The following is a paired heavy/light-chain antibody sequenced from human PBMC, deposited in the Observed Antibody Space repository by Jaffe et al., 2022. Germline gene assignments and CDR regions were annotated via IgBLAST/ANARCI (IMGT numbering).Heavy chain of an antibody. V-gene: IGHV3-73*02. J-gene: IGHJ4*02. CDR3: GRRYDYGESPGPDF. D-gene: IGHD4-17*01. CDR2: IRSKGNSYAT. CDR1: GFTFSGSA. Sequence: EVQLVESGGGLVQPGGSLKLSCVASGFTFSGSAVHWVRQASGKGLEWVGRIRSKGNSYATAYAVSVKGRFTISRDDSENTAYLQMNSLKIEDMAMYYCGRRYDYGESPGPDFWGQGTLVTVSS.
Light chain of an antibody. CDR1: QSVLYSSNNKNY. Sequence: DIVMTQSPDSLAVSLGERATINCKSSQSVLYSSNNKNYLAWYQQKPGQPPKLLIYWASTRESGVPDRFSGSGSGTDFTLTISSLQAEDVAVYYCQQYSGTPLTFGGGTRVEIK. CDR3: QQYSGTPLT. CDR2: WAS. J-gene: IGKJ4*01. V-gene: IGKV4-1*01.